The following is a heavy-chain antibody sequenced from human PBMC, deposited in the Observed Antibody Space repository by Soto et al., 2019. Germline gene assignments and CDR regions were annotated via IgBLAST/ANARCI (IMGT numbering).Heavy chain of an antibody. V-gene: IGHV4-31*03. Sequence: PSETLSLTCTVSGGSISSGGYYWSWIRQHPGKGLEWIGYIYYSGSTYYNPSLKSRVTISVDTSKNQFSLKLSSVTAADTAVYYCAAFYSSSSRVLDYWGQGTLVTVSS. D-gene: IGHD6-6*01. J-gene: IGHJ4*02. CDR1: GGSISSGGYY. CDR2: IYYSGST. CDR3: AAFYSSSSRVLDY.